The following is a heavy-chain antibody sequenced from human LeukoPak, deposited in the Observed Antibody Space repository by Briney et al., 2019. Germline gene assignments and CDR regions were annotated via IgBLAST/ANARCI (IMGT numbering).Heavy chain of an antibody. CDR1: GFTFSSYG. D-gene: IGHD6-19*01. Sequence: GRSLRLSCAASGFTFSSYGMHWVRQAPGKGPECVAVIGYDGSNKYYADSVKGRFTISRDNSKNTLYLQMNSLRAEDTAVYYCAKDPGIAVAGTREYFQHWGQGTLVTVSS. CDR2: IGYDGSNK. CDR3: AKDPGIAVAGTREYFQH. V-gene: IGHV3-33*06. J-gene: IGHJ1*01.